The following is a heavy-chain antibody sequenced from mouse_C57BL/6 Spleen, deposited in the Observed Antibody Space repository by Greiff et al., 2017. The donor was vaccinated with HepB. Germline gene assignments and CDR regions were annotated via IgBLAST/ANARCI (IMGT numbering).Heavy chain of an antibody. Sequence: QVQLQQPGAELVKPGASVKLSCKASGYTFTSYWMQWVKQRPGQGLEWIGEIDPSDSYTNYNQKFKGKATLTVDTSSSTAYMQLSSLTSEDSAVYYCARRCDYDVPYFDYWGQGTTLTVSS. CDR2: IDPSDSYT. V-gene: IGHV1-50*01. D-gene: IGHD2-4*01. CDR3: ARRCDYDVPYFDY. J-gene: IGHJ2*01. CDR1: GYTFTSYW.